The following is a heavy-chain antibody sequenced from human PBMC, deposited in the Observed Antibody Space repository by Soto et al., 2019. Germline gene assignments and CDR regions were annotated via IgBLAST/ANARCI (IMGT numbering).Heavy chain of an antibody. D-gene: IGHD6-13*01. CDR1: GGSISSSSYY. V-gene: IGHV4-39*01. CDR2: IYYSGST. Sequence: QLQLQESGPGLVKPSETLSLTCTVSGGSISSSSYYWGWIRQPPGKGLEWIGSIYYSGSTYYNPSLKSRVTISVDTSKNQFSLKLSSVTAADTAVYYCAISLIAAAGQPNFDYWGQGTLVTVSS. CDR3: AISLIAAAGQPNFDY. J-gene: IGHJ4*02.